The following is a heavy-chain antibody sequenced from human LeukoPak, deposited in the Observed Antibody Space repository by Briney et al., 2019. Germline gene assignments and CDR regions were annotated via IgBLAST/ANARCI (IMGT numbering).Heavy chain of an antibody. J-gene: IGHJ4*02. CDR1: GFTFSNYA. CDR2: ISSSSSYI. D-gene: IGHD3-22*01. CDR3: ARAHWENDSSGYSDY. V-gene: IGHV3-21*01. Sequence: GGSLRLSCAASGFTFSNYAMNWVRQAPGKGLEWVSSISSSSSYIYYADSVKGRFTISRDNAKNSLYLQMNSLRAEDTAVYYCARAHWENDSSGYSDYWGQGTLVTVSS.